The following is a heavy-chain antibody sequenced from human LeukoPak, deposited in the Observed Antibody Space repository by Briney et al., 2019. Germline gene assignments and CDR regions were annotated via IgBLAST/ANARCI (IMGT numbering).Heavy chain of an antibody. Sequence: PGRSLRLSCAASGFTFSSYAMHWVRQAPGKGLEWVAVISYDGSNKYYADSVKGRFTISRDNSKNTLYLQMNSLRAEDTAVYYCARETGRVPAAIGYWGQGTLVTVSS. D-gene: IGHD2-2*01. CDR2: ISYDGSNK. J-gene: IGHJ4*02. CDR3: ARETGRVPAAIGY. CDR1: GFTFSSYA. V-gene: IGHV3-30*04.